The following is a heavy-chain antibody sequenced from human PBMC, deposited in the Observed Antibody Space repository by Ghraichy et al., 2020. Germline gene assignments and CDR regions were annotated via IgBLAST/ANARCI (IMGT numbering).Heavy chain of an antibody. CDR3: ARGPVYFDSSGYYYGGWFDP. V-gene: IGHV3-53*01. CDR1: DFTVSTNH. D-gene: IGHD3-22*01. CDR2: VHSGGST. J-gene: IGHJ5*02. Sequence: GEPLNISCVASDFTVSTNHMSWVRQAPGKGLEWVSVVHSGGSTDYADSVKGRFTTSRDNSKNTLYLQMNSLRAEDTAVYYCARGPVYFDSSGYYYGGWFDPWGQGTLVTGYS.